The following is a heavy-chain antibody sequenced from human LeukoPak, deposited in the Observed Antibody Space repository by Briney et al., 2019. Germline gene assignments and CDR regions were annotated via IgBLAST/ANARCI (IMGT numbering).Heavy chain of an antibody. CDR3: ARHPGDN. Sequence: PGRSLRLSCAASGFTLSSYAMHWVRQAPGKGLEWVAVLSYDGSNKYYADSVKGRFTTSKDNSKNTLYLQMNRLRIEDTAVYYCARHPGDNWGQGTLVTVSS. V-gene: IGHV3-30-3*01. J-gene: IGHJ4*02. CDR2: LSYDGSNK. CDR1: GFTLSSYA.